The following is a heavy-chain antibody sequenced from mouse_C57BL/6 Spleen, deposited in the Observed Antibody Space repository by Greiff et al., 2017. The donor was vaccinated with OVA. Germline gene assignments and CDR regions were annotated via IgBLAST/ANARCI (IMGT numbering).Heavy chain of an antibody. CDR1: GFTFSSYA. CDR3: TRANWDVGPYWYFDV. J-gene: IGHJ1*03. CDR2: ISSGGDYI. D-gene: IGHD4-1*02. V-gene: IGHV5-9-1*02. Sequence: EVMLVESGEGLVKPGGSLKLSCAASGFTFSSYAMSWVRQTPEQRLEWVAYISSGGDYIYYADTVKGRFTISRDNARNTLYLQMISLKSEDTAMYYCTRANWDVGPYWYFDVWGTGTTVTVSS.